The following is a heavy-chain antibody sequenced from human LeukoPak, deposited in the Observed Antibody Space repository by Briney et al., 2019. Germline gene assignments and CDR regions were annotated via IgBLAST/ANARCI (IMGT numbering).Heavy chain of an antibody. CDR2: IYYSGST. V-gene: IGHV4-39*07. CDR3: ARGRSIAARPFYP. D-gene: IGHD6-6*01. Sequence: SETLSLTCTVSGGSISSSSYYWGWIRQPPGKGLEWIGSIYYSGSTYYNPSLKSRVTISVDTSKNQFSLKLSSVTAADTAVYYCARGRSIAARPFYPWGQGTLVTVSS. J-gene: IGHJ5*02. CDR1: GGSISSSSYY.